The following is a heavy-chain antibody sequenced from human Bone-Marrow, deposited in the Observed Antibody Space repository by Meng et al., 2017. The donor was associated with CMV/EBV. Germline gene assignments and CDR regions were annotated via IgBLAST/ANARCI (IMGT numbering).Heavy chain of an antibody. V-gene: IGHV3-11*04. CDR1: GFTFSDYY. CDR3: ARADCSSTSCYIRY. J-gene: IGHJ4*02. D-gene: IGHD2-2*02. Sequence: LSLTCAASGFTFSDYYMSWIRQAPGKGLEWVSYISSSGSTIYYADSVKGRFTISRDNAKNSLYLQMNSLRAEDTAVYYCARADCSSTSCYIRYWGQGPRVTVSS. CDR2: ISSSGSTI.